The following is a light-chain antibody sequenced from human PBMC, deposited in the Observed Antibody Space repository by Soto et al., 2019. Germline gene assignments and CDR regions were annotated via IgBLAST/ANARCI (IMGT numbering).Light chain of an antibody. Sequence: IQLTQSPSSLSASVGGRVTITCRTSQNIATYLLWYRQKPGEAPKLLIYSASVLQRGVPSRFSGSGSGTYFSLTISSLQPEDFATYYCQQSYSTLYTFGQGTKVDIK. CDR3: QQSYSTLYT. J-gene: IGKJ2*01. CDR1: QNIATY. V-gene: IGKV1-39*01. CDR2: SAS.